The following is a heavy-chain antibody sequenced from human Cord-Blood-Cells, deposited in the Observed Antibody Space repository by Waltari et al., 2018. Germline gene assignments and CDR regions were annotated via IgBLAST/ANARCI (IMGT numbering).Heavy chain of an antibody. V-gene: IGHV3-7*01. J-gene: IGHJ2*01. Sequence: EVQLVESGGGLVQPGGSLRLSCAASGLTFSSSWMSWVRQAPGKGLEWVANIKQDGSEKYYVDSVKGRFTISRDNAKNSLYLQMNSLRAEDTAVYYCARAPKNWAPYWYFDLWGRGTLVTVSS. D-gene: IGHD7-27*01. CDR3: ARAPKNWAPYWYFDL. CDR1: GLTFSSSW. CDR2: IKQDGSEK.